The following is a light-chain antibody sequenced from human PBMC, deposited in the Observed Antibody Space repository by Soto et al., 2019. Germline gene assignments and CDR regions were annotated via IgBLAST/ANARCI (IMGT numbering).Light chain of an antibody. Sequence: DIQMTQFPSTLSASVGDRVTITCRASQTTNTWLAWYQQKPGTAPKLLIYDASSLEGGVPSRFRRSGTGNEINLTINSLQPDDLATYYCQQYISYPYTFGQGTKVEIK. CDR3: QQYISYPYT. J-gene: IGKJ2*01. CDR2: DAS. V-gene: IGKV1-5*01. CDR1: QTTNTW.